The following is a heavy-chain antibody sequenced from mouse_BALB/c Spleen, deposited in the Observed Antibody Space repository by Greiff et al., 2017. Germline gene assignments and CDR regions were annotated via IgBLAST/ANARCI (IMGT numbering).Heavy chain of an antibody. Sequence: QVQLQQSGPELVKPGASVKMSCKASGYTFTDYVISWVKQRTGQGLEWIGEIYPGSGSTYYNEKFKGKATLTADKSSNTAYMQLSSLTSEDSAVYFCARSGGNYEAYWGQGTLVTVSA. CDR2: IYPGSGST. CDR3: ARSGGNYEAY. V-gene: IGHV1-77*01. J-gene: IGHJ3*01. CDR1: GYTFTDYV. D-gene: IGHD2-1*01.